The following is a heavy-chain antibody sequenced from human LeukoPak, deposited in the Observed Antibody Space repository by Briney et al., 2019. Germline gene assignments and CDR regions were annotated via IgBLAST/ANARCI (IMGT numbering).Heavy chain of an antibody. CDR3: ARDLNSYGDYYYYYGMDV. V-gene: IGHV1-2*02. CDR2: TNPHSGGT. J-gene: IGHJ6*02. CDR1: GYTFTGYY. D-gene: IGHD5-18*01. Sequence: GASVKVSCKASGYTFTGYYMHWVRQAPGQGLPWLGWTNPHSGGTNYAQKFQGRVAMTRDTSISTAYMELSRLRSDDTAVYYCARDLNSYGDYYYYYGMDVWGQGTTVTVSS.